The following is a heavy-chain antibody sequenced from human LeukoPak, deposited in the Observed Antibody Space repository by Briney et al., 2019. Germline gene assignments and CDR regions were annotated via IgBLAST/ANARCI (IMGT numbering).Heavy chain of an antibody. CDR2: INPSGGST. D-gene: IGHD6-19*01. J-gene: IGHJ5*02. CDR3: ACDLAGNWFDP. CDR1: GYTFTSYY. Sequence: GASVKVSCKASGYTFTSYYMHWVRQAPGQGLEWMGIINPSGGSTSYAQKFQGRVTMTRDTSTSTVYMELSSLRSEDTAVYYCACDLAGNWFDPWGQGTLVTVSS. V-gene: IGHV1-46*03.